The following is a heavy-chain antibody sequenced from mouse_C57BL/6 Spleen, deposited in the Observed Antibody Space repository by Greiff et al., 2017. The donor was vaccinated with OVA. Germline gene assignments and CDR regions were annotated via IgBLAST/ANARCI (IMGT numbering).Heavy chain of an antibody. CDR1: GYSITSGYY. J-gene: IGHJ3*01. Sequence: EVKVEESGPGLVKPSQSLSLTCSVTGYSITSGYYWNWIRQFPGNKLEWMGYISYDGSNNYNPSLKNRISITRDTSKNQFFLKLNSVTTEDTATYYCARHDYPAWFAYWGQGTLVTVSA. V-gene: IGHV3-6*01. CDR2: ISYDGSN. CDR3: ARHDYPAWFAY. D-gene: IGHD2-4*01.